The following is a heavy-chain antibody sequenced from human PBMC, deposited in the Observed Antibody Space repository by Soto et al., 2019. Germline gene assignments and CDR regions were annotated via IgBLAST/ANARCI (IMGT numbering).Heavy chain of an antibody. D-gene: IGHD3-3*01. V-gene: IGHV3-30-3*01. CDR3: ARDLGITIFGVVIISSGMDV. J-gene: IGHJ6*02. Sequence: AGGSLRLSCAAPGFTFSSYAMHWVRQAPGKGLEWVAVISYDGSNKYYADSVKGRFTISRDNSKNTLYLQMNSLRAEDTAVYYCARDLGITIFGVVIISSGMDVWGQGTTVTVSS. CDR2: ISYDGSNK. CDR1: GFTFSSYA.